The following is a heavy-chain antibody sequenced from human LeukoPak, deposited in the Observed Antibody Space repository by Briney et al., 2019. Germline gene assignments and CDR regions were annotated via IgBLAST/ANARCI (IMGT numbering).Heavy chain of an antibody. CDR1: GGTFSSYA. J-gene: IGHJ4*02. CDR2: IIPILGIA. Sequence: ASVKVSCKAAGGTFSSYAISWVRQAPGQGLEWMGRIIPILGIANYAQKFQGRVTITADKSTSTAYMELSSLRSEDTAVYYCARDSSGEYYYDSSGYIYYDYWGQGTLVTVSS. V-gene: IGHV1-69*04. D-gene: IGHD3-22*01. CDR3: ARDSSGEYYYDSSGYIYYDY.